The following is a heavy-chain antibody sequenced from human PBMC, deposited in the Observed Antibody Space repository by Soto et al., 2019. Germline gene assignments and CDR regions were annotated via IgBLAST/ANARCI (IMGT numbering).Heavy chain of an antibody. CDR1: GISTSSYW. J-gene: IGHJ4*02. CDR2: IKNDGSEK. CDR3: VTGYHSDY. Sequence: LRLSCAASGISTSSYWMGWVRQAPGRGLEWVASIKNDGSEKYYMDSLKGRFTISRDNALNSLYLQMNSLRAEDTAVYFCVTGYHSDYWGQGTLVTVSS. D-gene: IGHD5-18*01. V-gene: IGHV3-7*03.